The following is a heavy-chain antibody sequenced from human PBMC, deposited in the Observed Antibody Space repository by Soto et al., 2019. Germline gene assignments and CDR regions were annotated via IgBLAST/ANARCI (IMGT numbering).Heavy chain of an antibody. V-gene: IGHV4-39*01. CDR3: ARHVLRWAAAASYNWIDP. J-gene: IGHJ5*02. Sequence: SETLSLTCTVSGGSISSSSYYWGWIRQPPGKGLEWIGSIYYSGSTYYNPSLKSRVTISVDTSKNQFSLKLSSVTAADTAVYYCARHVLRWAAAASYNWIDPWGQGTLVTVSS. D-gene: IGHD6-13*01. CDR2: IYYSGST. CDR1: GGSISSSSYY.